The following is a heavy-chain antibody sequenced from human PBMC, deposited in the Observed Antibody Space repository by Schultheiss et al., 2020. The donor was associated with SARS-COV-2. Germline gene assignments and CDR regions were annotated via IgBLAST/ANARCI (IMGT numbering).Heavy chain of an antibody. CDR1: GFPFSSNG. Sequence: GGSLRLSCAASGFPFSSNGMNWVRQAPGKGLEWVLYISRSSTTISYADSVKGRFTISRDNARNSLFLQMNSLTAEDTAVYYCATDQVSIGTSPTFDYWGQGTLVTVSS. V-gene: IGHV3-48*01. CDR3: ATDQVSIGTSPTFDY. J-gene: IGHJ4*02. CDR2: ISRSSTTI. D-gene: IGHD1-26*01.